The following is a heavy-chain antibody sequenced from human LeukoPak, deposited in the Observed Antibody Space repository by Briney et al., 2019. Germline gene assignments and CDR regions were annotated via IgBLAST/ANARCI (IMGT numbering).Heavy chain of an antibody. D-gene: IGHD3-10*01. V-gene: IGHV1-69*05. CDR3: AREHGRYYGSGSYFDY. J-gene: IGHJ4*02. CDR2: IIPIFGTA. Sequence: SVKVSCKASGGTFSSYAISWARQAPGQGLEWMGGIIPIFGTANYAQKFQGRVTITTDESTSTAYMELSSLRSEDTAVYYCAREHGRYYGSGSYFDYWGQGTLITVSS. CDR1: GGTFSSYA.